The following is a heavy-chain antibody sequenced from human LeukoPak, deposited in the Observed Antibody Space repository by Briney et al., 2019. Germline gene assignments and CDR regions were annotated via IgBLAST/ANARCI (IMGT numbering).Heavy chain of an antibody. J-gene: IGHJ5*02. CDR2: IIPIFGTA. CDR3: AGGGRRGAVDTAMVTP. V-gene: IGHV1-69*13. Sequence: SVKVSCKASGGTFSSYAISWVRQAPGQGLEWMGGIIPIFGTANYAQKFQGRVTITADESTSTAYMELSSLRSEDTAVHYCAGGGRRGAVDTAMVTPWGQGTLVTVSS. CDR1: GGTFSSYA. D-gene: IGHD5-18*01.